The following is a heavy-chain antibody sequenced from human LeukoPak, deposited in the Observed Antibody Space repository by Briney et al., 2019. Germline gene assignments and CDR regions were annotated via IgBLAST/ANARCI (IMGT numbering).Heavy chain of an antibody. Sequence: PGGSLRLSCAASGFTFDDYAMHWVRQAPGKGLEWVSGISWNSGSIGYADSVKGRFTISRDNAKNSLYLQMNSLRAEDTALYYCAKDTSYSSSWFGAFDIWGQGTMVTVSS. CDR2: ISWNSGSI. V-gene: IGHV3-9*01. CDR3: AKDTSYSSSWFGAFDI. D-gene: IGHD6-13*01. CDR1: GFTFDDYA. J-gene: IGHJ3*02.